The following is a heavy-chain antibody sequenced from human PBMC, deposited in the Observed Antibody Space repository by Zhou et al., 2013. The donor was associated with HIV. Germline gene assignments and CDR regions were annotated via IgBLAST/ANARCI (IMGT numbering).Heavy chain of an antibody. CDR2: INPNSGGT. D-gene: IGHD3-10*01. J-gene: IGHJ4*02. CDR3: ARARYYYGSGSYYPFDY. Sequence: QVQLVQSGAEVKKPGASVKVSCKASGYTFTGYYMHWVRQAPGQGLEWMGWINPNSGGTNYAQKFQGRVTMTRDTSISTAYMELSRLRSDDTAVYYCARARYYYGSGSYYPFDYWGQGTLVTVS. CDR1: GYTFTGYY. V-gene: IGHV1-2*02.